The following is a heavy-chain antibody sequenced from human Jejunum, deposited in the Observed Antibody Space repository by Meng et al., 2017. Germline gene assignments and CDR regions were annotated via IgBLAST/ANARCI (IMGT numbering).Heavy chain of an antibody. V-gene: IGHV1-2*04. CDR1: GYTFTDHY. J-gene: IGHJ4*02. CDR3: ARDAGSFLDYYFDS. D-gene: IGHD1-1*01. CDR2: TNPGTGGT. Sequence: QVQLVQSGAEGKKSGASLKVSCKASGYTFTDHYIHWVRQAPGQGLEWMGWTNPGTGGTNYAQKFQGWVTMTRDTSISTAYMELRRLRSDDTAVYYCARDAGSFLDYYFDSWGQGTLVTVSS.